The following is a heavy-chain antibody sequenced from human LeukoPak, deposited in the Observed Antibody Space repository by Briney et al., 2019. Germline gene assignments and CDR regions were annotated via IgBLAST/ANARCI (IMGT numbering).Heavy chain of an antibody. CDR1: GFTFSSYG. J-gene: IGHJ4*02. Sequence: PGGSLRLSCAASGFTFSSYGMHWVRQAPGKGLEWVAVISYDGSNKYYADSVKGRFTISRDNSKNTLYLQMNSLRAEDTAIYYCAKVTSKFPDYWGQGTLVTVSS. CDR3: AKVTSKFPDY. V-gene: IGHV3-30*18. D-gene: IGHD4-11*01. CDR2: ISYDGSNK.